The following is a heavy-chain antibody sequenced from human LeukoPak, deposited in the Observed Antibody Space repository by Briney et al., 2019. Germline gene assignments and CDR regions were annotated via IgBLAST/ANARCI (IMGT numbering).Heavy chain of an antibody. CDR3: VRGRGNSSSWYWDY. CDR1: GFTFSSYW. D-gene: IGHD6-13*01. CDR2: INQDGSEQ. J-gene: IGHJ4*02. Sequence: GGSLRLSCAASGFTFSSYWMSWVRQAPGKWLDWVANINQDGSEQYCVDSAKGRFTISRDNGKKSLFLQMNSLRVEDTAVYFCVRGRGNSSSWYWDYWGQGTLVTVSS. V-gene: IGHV3-7*02.